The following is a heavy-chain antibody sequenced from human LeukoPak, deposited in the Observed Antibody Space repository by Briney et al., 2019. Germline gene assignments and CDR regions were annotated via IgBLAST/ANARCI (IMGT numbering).Heavy chain of an antibody. CDR1: GGSFSGYY. J-gene: IGHJ4*02. Sequence: SETLSLTCAVYGGSFSGYYWSWIRQPPGKGLEWIGEINHSGSTNYNPSLKRRVTISVDTSKNQFSLKLSSVTAADTAVYYCASSSWYLSYWGQGTLVTVSS. V-gene: IGHV4-34*01. CDR3: ASSSWYLSY. CDR2: INHSGST. D-gene: IGHD6-13*01.